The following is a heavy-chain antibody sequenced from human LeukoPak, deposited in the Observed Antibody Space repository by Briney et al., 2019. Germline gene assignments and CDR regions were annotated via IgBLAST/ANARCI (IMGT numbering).Heavy chain of an antibody. D-gene: IGHD3-10*01. J-gene: IGHJ4*02. V-gene: IGHV3-15*01. CDR1: GFTFSNAW. CDR2: IKSKTDGGTT. CDR3: AKDRFGRYYDSH. Sequence: GGSLRLSCAASGFTFSNAWMSWVRQAPGKGLEWVGRIKSKTDGGTTDYAAPVKGRFTISRDDSKNTLYLQMNSLKTEDTAVYYCAKDRFGRYYDSHWGQGTLVTVSS.